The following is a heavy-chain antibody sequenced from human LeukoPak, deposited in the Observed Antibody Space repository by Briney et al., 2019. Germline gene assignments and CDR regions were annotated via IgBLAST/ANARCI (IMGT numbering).Heavy chain of an antibody. CDR1: GGSISSGGYS. Sequence: SETLSLTCTVSGGSISSGGYSRGWLRQHPGKGLEWIVYIYYSGSTYYNPSLKSRVTISVDTSKNQFSLKLSSVTAADTAVYYCAREGYDFWSGYYASNWFDLWGQGTLVTVSS. V-gene: IGHV4-31*03. CDR2: IYYSGST. CDR3: AREGYDFWSGYYASNWFDL. J-gene: IGHJ5*02. D-gene: IGHD3-3*01.